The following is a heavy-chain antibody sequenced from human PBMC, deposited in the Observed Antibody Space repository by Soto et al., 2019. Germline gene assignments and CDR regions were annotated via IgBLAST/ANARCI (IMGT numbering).Heavy chain of an antibody. Sequence: SETLSLTCTVSGGSISSGGYYWSWIRQHPGKGLEWIGYIYYSGSTYYNPSLKSRVTISVDTSKNQFSLKLSSVTAADTAVYYCATPGVVRGGDAFDIWGQGTMVTVSS. V-gene: IGHV4-31*03. CDR3: ATPGVVRGGDAFDI. CDR2: IYYSGST. CDR1: GGSISSGGYY. J-gene: IGHJ3*02. D-gene: IGHD3-10*01.